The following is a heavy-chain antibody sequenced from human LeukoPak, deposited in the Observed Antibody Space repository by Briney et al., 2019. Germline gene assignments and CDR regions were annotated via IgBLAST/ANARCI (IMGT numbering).Heavy chain of an antibody. CDR1: GYTFTSYG. V-gene: IGHV1-69*05. J-gene: IGHJ4*02. CDR3: ARSDSYGFDY. D-gene: IGHD5-18*01. Sequence: ASVNVSCKASGYTFTSYGFSWVRQAPGQGLEWMGGIIPIFGTANYAQKFQGRVTITTDESTSTAYMELSSLRSEDTAVYYCARSDSYGFDYWGQGTLVTVSS. CDR2: IIPIFGTA.